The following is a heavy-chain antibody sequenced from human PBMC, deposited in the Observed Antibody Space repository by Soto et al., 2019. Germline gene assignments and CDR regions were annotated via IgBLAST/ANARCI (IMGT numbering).Heavy chain of an antibody. CDR1: GFTFSGSA. J-gene: IGHJ5*02. V-gene: IGHV3-73*01. Sequence: GGSLRLSCAASGFTFSGSAMHWVRQASGKGLEWVGRIRSKANSYATAYAASVKGRFTISRDDSKNTAYLQMNSLKTEDTAVYYCTRQPYNWNYDVWFDPWGQGTLVTVSS. D-gene: IGHD1-7*01. CDR3: TRQPYNWNYDVWFDP. CDR2: IRSKANSYAT.